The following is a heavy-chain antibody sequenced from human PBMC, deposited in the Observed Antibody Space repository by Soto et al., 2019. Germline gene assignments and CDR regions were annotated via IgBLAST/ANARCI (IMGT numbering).Heavy chain of an antibody. V-gene: IGHV4-4*07. D-gene: IGHD1-26*01. CDR3: GRDKTGLTQRVGE. Sequence: QVHLHESGPGLVKPSETLSLTCTVSGGSLRSYYWCGIRQPAGKGLEWIGRGYANGNTYFRPSLRGRVAMSVDTSKNQFTLTLTSVTAADSGVYYCGRDKTGLTQRVGEWGQGALVVVS. CDR2: GYANGNT. CDR1: GGSLRSYY. J-gene: IGHJ4*02.